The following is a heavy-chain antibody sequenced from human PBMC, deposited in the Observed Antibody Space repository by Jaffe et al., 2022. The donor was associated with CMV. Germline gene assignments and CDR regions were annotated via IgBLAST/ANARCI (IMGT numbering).Heavy chain of an antibody. D-gene: IGHD3-3*01. J-gene: IGHJ4*02. CDR3: ARGRSGYTRGLDY. CDR1: GGSFSGYY. Sequence: QVQLQQWGAGLLKPSETLSLTCAVYGGSFSGYYWSWIRQPPGKGLEWIGEINHSGSTNYNPSLKSRVTISVDTSKNQFSLKLSSVTAADTAVYYCARGRSGYTRGLDYWGQGTLVTVSS. CDR2: INHSGST. V-gene: IGHV4-34*01.